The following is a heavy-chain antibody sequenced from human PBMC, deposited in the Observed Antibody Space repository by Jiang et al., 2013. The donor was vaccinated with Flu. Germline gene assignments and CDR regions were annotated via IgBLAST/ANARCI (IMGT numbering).Heavy chain of an antibody. V-gene: IGHV4-39*01. CDR1: GGSISSSSYY. D-gene: IGHD6-19*01. CDR3: ARIVAVAGMTQYYYYGMDV. Sequence: GSGLVKPSETLSLSCTVSGGSISSSSYYWGWIRQPPGKGLEWIGSIYYSGNTYYNPSLKSRVTISVDTSKNQFSLKLNSVTAAETAVYYCARIVAVAGMTQYYYYGMDVVGPRDHGH. CDR2: IYYSGNT. J-gene: IGHJ6*02.